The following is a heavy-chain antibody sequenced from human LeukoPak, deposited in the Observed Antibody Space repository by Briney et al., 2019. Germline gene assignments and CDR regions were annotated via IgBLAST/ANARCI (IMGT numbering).Heavy chain of an antibody. D-gene: IGHD3-16*01. CDR2: IYTSGGST. V-gene: IGHV1-46*01. CDR3: ARDGVWEGAFDI. CDR1: GYTFTSYY. J-gene: IGHJ3*02. Sequence: ASVKVSCKASGYTFTSYYMHCVRQAPGQGLEGMGIIYTSGGSTRYAQKFQGRVTMSRDMSTSTVYMELISLTPEDTAVYYCARDGVWEGAFDIWGQGTMVTVSS.